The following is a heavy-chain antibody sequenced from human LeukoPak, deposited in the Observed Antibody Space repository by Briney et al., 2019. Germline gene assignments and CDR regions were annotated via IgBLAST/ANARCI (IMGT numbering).Heavy chain of an antibody. Sequence: SGTLSLTCAVYGGSFSGYYWSWIRQPPGKGLEWIGEVNRSGSTNYNPSLKSRVTISVDTSKNQFSLKLSSVTAADTAVYYCARGLLPHPPTRGYYFDYWGQGTLVTVSS. CDR2: VNRSGST. CDR1: GGSFSGYY. V-gene: IGHV4-34*01. CDR3: ARGLLPHPPTRGYYFDY. J-gene: IGHJ4*02.